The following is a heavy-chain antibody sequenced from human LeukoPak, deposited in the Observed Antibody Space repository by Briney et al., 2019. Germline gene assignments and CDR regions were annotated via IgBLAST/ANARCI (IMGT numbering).Heavy chain of an antibody. V-gene: IGHV3-48*03. CDR2: ISSSGSTI. CDR1: GFTFSSYE. J-gene: IGHJ4*02. CDR3: ARQMVRGVSFDY. D-gene: IGHD3-10*01. Sequence: GGSLRLSCAASGFTFSSYEMNWVRQAPGKGLEWVSYISSSGSTIYYADSVKGRFTISRDNAKNSLYLQMNSLRAEDTAVYYCARQMVRGVSFDYWGQGTLVTVSS.